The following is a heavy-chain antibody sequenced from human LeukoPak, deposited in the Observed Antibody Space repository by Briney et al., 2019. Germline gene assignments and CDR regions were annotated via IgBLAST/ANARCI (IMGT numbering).Heavy chain of an antibody. Sequence: GGSLRLSCAASGFTFSSYWMHWVRQAPGKGLVWVSRIPSDGSSTGYADSVKGRFTISRDNAKNTLDLEMASLRAEDTAVYYCARAYAMDVWGQGTTVTVSS. J-gene: IGHJ6*02. CDR2: IPSDGSST. V-gene: IGHV3-74*01. CDR3: ARAYAMDV. CDR1: GFTFSSYW.